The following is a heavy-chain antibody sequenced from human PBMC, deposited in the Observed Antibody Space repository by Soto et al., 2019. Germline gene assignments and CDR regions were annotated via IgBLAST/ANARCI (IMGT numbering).Heavy chain of an antibody. V-gene: IGHV3-33*01. J-gene: IGHJ4*02. CDR2: IWYDGSNK. CDR3: ARDLEYYGSGSPTGPIDY. Sequence: VQLVESGGGVVQPGRSLRLSCAASGFTFSSYGMHWVRQAPGKGLEWVAVIWYDGSNKYYADSVKGRFTISRDNSKNTLYRQMNSLGAEDTAVYYCARDLEYYGSGSPTGPIDYWGQGTLVTVSS. CDR1: GFTFSSYG. D-gene: IGHD3-10*01.